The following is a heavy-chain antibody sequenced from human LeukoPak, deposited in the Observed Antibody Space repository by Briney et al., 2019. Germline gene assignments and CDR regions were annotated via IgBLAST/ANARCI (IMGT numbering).Heavy chain of an antibody. CDR1: GFTFSSYG. Sequence: PGGSLRLSCAASGFTFSSYGMHWDRQAPGKGLEWVAFIRYDGSNKYYADSVKGRFTISRDNSKNTLYLQMNSLRAEDTAVYYGHSSGYYGFDYWGQGTLVTVSS. J-gene: IGHJ4*02. CDR3: HSSGYYGFDY. CDR2: IRYDGSNK. D-gene: IGHD3-22*01. V-gene: IGHV3-30*02.